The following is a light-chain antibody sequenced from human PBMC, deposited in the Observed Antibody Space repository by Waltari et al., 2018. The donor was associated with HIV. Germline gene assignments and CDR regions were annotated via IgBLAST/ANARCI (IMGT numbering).Light chain of an antibody. J-gene: IGLJ1*01. CDR3: QTWGSRIQV. CDR2: LNNDGSH. V-gene: IGLV4-69*01. CDR1: SGHSSYA. Sequence: QLVLTQSPYASASLGASVKPTCTLSSGHSSYALAWHQQQPGKGPRYLMQLNNDGSHTKGEGITHLVSGSSSGAERYLTISSLQSEGEADYYCQTWGSRIQVFGSGTKVTVL.